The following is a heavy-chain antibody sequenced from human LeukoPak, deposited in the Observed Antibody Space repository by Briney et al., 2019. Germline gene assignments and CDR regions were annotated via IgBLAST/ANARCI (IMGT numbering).Heavy chain of an antibody. CDR2: ISSSSSTI. J-gene: IGHJ3*02. CDR3: ARGPVLRYFDWLSATDAFGI. CDR1: GFTFSSYS. D-gene: IGHD3-9*01. Sequence: GGSLRLSCAASGFTFSSYSMNWVRQAPGKGLEWVSYISSSSSTIYYADSVKGRFTISRDNAKNSLYLQMNSLRAEDTAVYYCARGPVLRYFDWLSATDAFGIWGQGTMVTVSS. V-gene: IGHV3-48*01.